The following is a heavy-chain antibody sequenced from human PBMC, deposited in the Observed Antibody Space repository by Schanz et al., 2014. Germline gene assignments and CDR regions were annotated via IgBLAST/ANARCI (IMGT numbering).Heavy chain of an antibody. CDR2: INTNTGNP. V-gene: IGHV7-4-1*02. CDR1: GYIFTRYS. D-gene: IGHD6-19*01. J-gene: IGHJ4*02. Sequence: QIQLVQSGAEVKNPGASLKVSCKASGYIFTRYSISWVRQAPGQGLEWVGWINTNTGNPTYAQGFTGRFVFSLDTSVSTAYLQISSLKAEDTAAYYCTTETIAMAGTFSIWGQGTLVTVSS. CDR3: TTETIAMAGTFSI.